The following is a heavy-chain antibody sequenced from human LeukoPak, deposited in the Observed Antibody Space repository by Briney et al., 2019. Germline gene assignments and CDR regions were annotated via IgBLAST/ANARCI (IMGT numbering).Heavy chain of an antibody. V-gene: IGHV3-23*01. D-gene: IGHD6-19*01. J-gene: IGHJ4*02. CDR3: ARVASSGWSGNDY. CDR1: GFTFSSYA. Sequence: GGSLRLSCAGSGFTFSSYAMSWVRQAPGKGLEWVSVISSTGGSTFYADSVKGRFTISRDNSKNTLYLQMNSLRAEDTAVYYCARVASSGWSGNDYWGQGTLVTVSS. CDR2: ISSTGGST.